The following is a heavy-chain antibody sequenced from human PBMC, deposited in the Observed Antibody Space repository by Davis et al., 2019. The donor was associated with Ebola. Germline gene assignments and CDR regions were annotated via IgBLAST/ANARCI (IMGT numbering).Heavy chain of an antibody. CDR2: ISAYHGNT. D-gene: IGHD6-19*01. CDR1: GYTFTGYY. CDR3: ARDSSGANYYYYGMDV. Sequence: ASVKVSCKASGYTFTGYYMHWVRQAPGQGLEWMGWISAYHGNTNYAQQLQDRITMTTDTSTSTAYMELRSLRSDDTAVYYCARDSSGANYYYYGMDVWGQGTTVTVSS. J-gene: IGHJ6*02. V-gene: IGHV1-18*04.